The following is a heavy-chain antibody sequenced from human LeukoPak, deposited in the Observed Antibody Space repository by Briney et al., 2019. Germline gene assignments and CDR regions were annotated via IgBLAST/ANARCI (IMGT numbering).Heavy chain of an antibody. J-gene: IGHJ6*03. Sequence: ASVKVSCKASGGTFSSYAISWVRQAPGQGLEWMGGIIPIFGTANYAQKFQGRVTITADESTSTAYMELSSLRSEDTAVYYCARDSGGNSGYYYYMDVWGKGTTVTISS. V-gene: IGHV1-69*13. CDR3: ARDSGGNSGYYYYMDV. CDR1: GGTFSSYA. D-gene: IGHD4-23*01. CDR2: IIPIFGTA.